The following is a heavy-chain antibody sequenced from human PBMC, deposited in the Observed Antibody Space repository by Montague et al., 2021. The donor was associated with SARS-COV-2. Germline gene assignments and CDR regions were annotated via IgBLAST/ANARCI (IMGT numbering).Heavy chain of an antibody. D-gene: IGHD3-3*01. V-gene: IGHV4-39*01. CDR2: IYYSGST. Sequence: ETLSLTCTVSGGSISSSSYYWGWIRQPPGKGLEWIGSIYYSGSTYYNPSLKSRVTISVDTSKNQLSLKLSSVTAADTAVYSCAGQGDQPALEYWFDPWGQGTLVTVSS. CDR3: AGQGDQPALEYWFDP. CDR1: GGSISSSSYY. J-gene: IGHJ5*02.